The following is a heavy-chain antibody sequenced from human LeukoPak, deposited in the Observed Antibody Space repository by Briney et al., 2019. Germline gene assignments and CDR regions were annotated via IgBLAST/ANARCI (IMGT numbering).Heavy chain of an antibody. Sequence: GESLKISCKGSGSRFTSYWIGWVRQMPEKGLERMGIIYPGDSDTSYSPSFQGQVTISADKSISTAYLQWSSLKASDTAMYYCARQDGNWFDPWGQGTLVTVSS. D-gene: IGHD5-24*01. CDR2: IYPGDSDT. V-gene: IGHV5-51*01. CDR1: GSRFTSYW. J-gene: IGHJ5*02. CDR3: ARQDGNWFDP.